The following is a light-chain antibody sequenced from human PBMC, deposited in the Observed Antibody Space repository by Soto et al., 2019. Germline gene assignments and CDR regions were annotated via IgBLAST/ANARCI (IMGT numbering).Light chain of an antibody. J-gene: IGLJ1*01. Sequence: QSVLTQPASVSGSPGQSITISCTGSGSDIGAYNYVSWYQQHPGKAPKLSIHGVTRRPSGVSSRFSASKSANTASLTISGPQREDEATYSCSSFTSSYGDVVGPGTKLKVL. CDR3: SSFTSSYGDV. CDR1: GSDIGAYNY. CDR2: GVT. V-gene: IGLV2-14*01.